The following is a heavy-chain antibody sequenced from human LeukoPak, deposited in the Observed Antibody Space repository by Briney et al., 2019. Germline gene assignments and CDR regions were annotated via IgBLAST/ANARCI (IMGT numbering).Heavy chain of an antibody. Sequence: GGSLRLSCAASGFTLSNYWMSWVRQAPGKGLEWVANINQDGSQTYYVDSLKGRFTISRDNVKGSLYLQINSLRAEDTAVFYCARHSASGSYYPYNFDYWGQGTQVTVSS. V-gene: IGHV3-7*01. CDR2: INQDGSQT. J-gene: IGHJ4*02. CDR3: ARHSASGSYYPYNFDY. D-gene: IGHD3-10*01. CDR1: GFTLSNYW.